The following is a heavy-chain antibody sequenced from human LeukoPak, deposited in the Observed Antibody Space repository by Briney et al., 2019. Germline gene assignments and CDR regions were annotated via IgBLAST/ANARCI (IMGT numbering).Heavy chain of an antibody. D-gene: IGHD6-13*01. Sequence: GGSLRLSCAAPGFTFSTYWMAWARQAPGKGLEWVSAISGSGGSTYYADSVKGRFTISRDNSKNTLYLQMNSLRAEDTAVYYCARFEAAAGNYGMDVWGQGTTVTVSS. J-gene: IGHJ6*02. CDR3: ARFEAAAGNYGMDV. CDR2: ISGSGGST. V-gene: IGHV3-23*01. CDR1: GFTFSTYW.